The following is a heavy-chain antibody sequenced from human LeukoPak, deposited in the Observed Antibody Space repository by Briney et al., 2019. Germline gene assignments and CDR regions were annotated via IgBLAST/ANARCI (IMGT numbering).Heavy chain of an antibody. Sequence: GGSLRLSCAASGFTVRSNYMNWVRQAPRKGLEWVSVIYSGGNGGNTYYADSVKGRFTISRDNAKNSLYLQMNSLRAEDTAVYYCARGNFYDFWSGYHLGVWGKGTTVTVSS. V-gene: IGHV3-53*01. J-gene: IGHJ6*04. CDR2: IYSGGNGGNT. CDR1: GFTVRSNY. CDR3: ARGNFYDFWSGYHLGV. D-gene: IGHD3-3*01.